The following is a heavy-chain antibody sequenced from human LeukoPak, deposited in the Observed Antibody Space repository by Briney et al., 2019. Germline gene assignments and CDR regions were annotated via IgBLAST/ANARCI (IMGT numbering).Heavy chain of an antibody. CDR3: ARDLWWEY. CDR1: GFTFSLYN. D-gene: IGHD2-21*01. V-gene: IGHV3-21*04. CDR2: ISSSSSYI. J-gene: IGHJ4*02. Sequence: GGSLRLSCAASGFTFSLYNMKWVRQAPGKGLEWVSFISSSSSYIYYADSVKGRFTISRDNAKNSLYLQMNSLRAEDTAVYYCARDLWWEYWGQGTLVTVSS.